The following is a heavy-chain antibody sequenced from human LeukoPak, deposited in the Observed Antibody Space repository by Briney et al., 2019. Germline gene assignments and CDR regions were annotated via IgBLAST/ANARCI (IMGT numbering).Heavy chain of an antibody. V-gene: IGHV4-39*07. CDR3: ARDWDYRLDY. CDR1: GGSISSSSYY. J-gene: IGHJ4*02. Sequence: SETLSLTCTVSGGSISSSSYYWGWIRQPPGKGLEWIGSIYYSGGTYYNPSLKSRVTISVDTSKNQFSLKLSSVTAADTAVYYCARDWDYRLDYWGQGTLVTVSS. D-gene: IGHD4-11*01. CDR2: IYYSGGT.